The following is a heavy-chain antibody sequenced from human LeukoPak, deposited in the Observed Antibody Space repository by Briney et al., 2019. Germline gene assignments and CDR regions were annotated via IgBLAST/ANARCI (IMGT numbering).Heavy chain of an antibody. V-gene: IGHV3-64*04. D-gene: IGHD6-19*01. CDR2: ISSNGGST. Sequence: GGSLRLSCSASGFTFSSYAMHWVRRAPGKGLEYVSAISSNGGSTYYADSVKGRFTISRDNSKNTLYLQMNSLRAEDTAVYYCAKDTPMYSSGPCFDYWGQGTLVTVSS. CDR1: GFTFSSYA. CDR3: AKDTPMYSSGPCFDY. J-gene: IGHJ4*02.